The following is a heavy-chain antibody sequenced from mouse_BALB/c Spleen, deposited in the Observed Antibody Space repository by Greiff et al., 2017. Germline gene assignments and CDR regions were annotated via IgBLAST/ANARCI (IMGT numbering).Heavy chain of an antibody. D-gene: IGHD1-2*01. Sequence: EVKLMASGGGLVQPGGSRKLSCAASGFTFSSFGMHWVRQAPEKGLEWVAYISSGSSTIYYADTVKGRFTISRDNPKNTLFLQMTSLRSEDTAMYYCAREILLRPTWFAYWGQGTLVTVSA. CDR3: AREILLRPTWFAY. CDR2: ISSGSSTI. V-gene: IGHV5-17*02. J-gene: IGHJ3*01. CDR1: GFTFSSFG.